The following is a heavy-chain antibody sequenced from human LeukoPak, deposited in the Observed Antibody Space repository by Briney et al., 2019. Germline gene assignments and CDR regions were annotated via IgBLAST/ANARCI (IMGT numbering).Heavy chain of an antibody. CDR2: ISAYNGNT. V-gene: IGHV1-18*01. J-gene: IGHJ4*02. D-gene: IGHD3-22*01. CDR3: ARLDSSGYFLTGEEDFDY. Sequence: GASVKVSCKASGYTFTSYGISWVRQAPGQGLEWMGWISAYNGNTNYAQKVQGRVTMTTDTSTSTAYMELRSLRSDDTAVYYCARLDSSGYFLTGEEDFDYWGQGTLVTVSS. CDR1: GYTFTSYG.